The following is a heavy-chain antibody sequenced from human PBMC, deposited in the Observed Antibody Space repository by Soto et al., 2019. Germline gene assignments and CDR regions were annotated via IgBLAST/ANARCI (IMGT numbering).Heavy chain of an antibody. J-gene: IGHJ4*01. CDR3: VRGMNPLF. Sequence: PGWSLRLSCAASGFTLRTYTMNWVRQAPGKGLEWVSSISISSSDRYYADSVRGRFTISRDNAKNALYLQMNSLRADDTAVYFCVRGMNPLFGGQGTLVTVSS. CDR2: ISISSSDR. V-gene: IGHV3-21*06. CDR1: GFTLRTYT.